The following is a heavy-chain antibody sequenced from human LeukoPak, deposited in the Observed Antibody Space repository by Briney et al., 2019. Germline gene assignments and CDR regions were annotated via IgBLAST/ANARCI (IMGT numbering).Heavy chain of an antibody. V-gene: IGHV4-59*01. CDR3: ARSYGDYRFDY. Sequence: SETLSLTCTVSGGSINNYYWSWIRQPPGKGLEWIAYIYYTGSTSYNPSLKSRVTISVDTSQNQFSLKLSSVTAADTAVYYCARSYGDYRFDYWGQGALVTVSS. J-gene: IGHJ4*02. CDR2: IYYTGST. D-gene: IGHD4-17*01. CDR1: GGSINNYY.